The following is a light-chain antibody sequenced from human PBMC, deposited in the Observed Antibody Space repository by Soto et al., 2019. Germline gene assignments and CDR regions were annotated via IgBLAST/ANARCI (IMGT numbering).Light chain of an antibody. CDR1: QSVSSY. J-gene: IGKJ2*01. V-gene: IGKV3-11*01. CDR3: QQRSNWPPKYT. CDR2: DAS. Sequence: IVLTQSPATLSLSPGEIATLSCRASQSVSSYLAWYQQKPGQAPRLLIYDASNRATGIPARFSGSGSGTDFTLTISSLEPEDFAVYYCQQRSNWPPKYTFGQGTKLEIK.